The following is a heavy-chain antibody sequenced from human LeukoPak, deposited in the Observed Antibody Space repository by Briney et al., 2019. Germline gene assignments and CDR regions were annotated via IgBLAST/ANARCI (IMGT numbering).Heavy chain of an antibody. V-gene: IGHV3-74*01. Sequence: GGSLRLSCAASGFTFSAYWMHWVRQAPGKGLVWASRINSDGSTTNYADSVKGRFTISRDNAKNTLYLQMNSLRAEDTAVYYCASPGLSDFWGPGTLVTVSS. J-gene: IGHJ4*02. CDR2: INSDGSTT. CDR3: ASPGLSDF. CDR1: GFTFSAYW.